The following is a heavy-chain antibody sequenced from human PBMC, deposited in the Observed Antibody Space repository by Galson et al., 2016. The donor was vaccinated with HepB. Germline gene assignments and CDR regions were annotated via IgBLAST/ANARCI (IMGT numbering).Heavy chain of an antibody. D-gene: IGHD3-10*01. Sequence: SLRLSCAASGFTFSSYAMSWVRQAPGKGLEWVSAISGSGGSTYYADSVKGRFTISRGNSKNTLYLQLNSLGAEDTAVYYCAKGRVSGKRGLDFDYWGQGTLVTVSS. J-gene: IGHJ4*02. CDR2: ISGSGGST. CDR3: AKGRVSGKRGLDFDY. V-gene: IGHV3-23*01. CDR1: GFTFSSYA.